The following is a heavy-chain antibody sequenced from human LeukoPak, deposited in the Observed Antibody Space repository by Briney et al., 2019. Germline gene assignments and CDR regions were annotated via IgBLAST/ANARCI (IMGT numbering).Heavy chain of an antibody. V-gene: IGHV3-48*04. CDR1: GFTFSSYA. CDR3: VSVWDDYGDYFDY. J-gene: IGHJ4*02. D-gene: IGHD4-17*01. Sequence: PGGSLRLSCAASGFTFSSYAMSWIRQAPGKGLEWVSYISSSSSTIYYADSVKGRFTISRDNAKNSLYLQMNSRRAEDTAVYYCVSVWDDYGDYFDYWGQGTLVTVSS. CDR2: ISSSSSTI.